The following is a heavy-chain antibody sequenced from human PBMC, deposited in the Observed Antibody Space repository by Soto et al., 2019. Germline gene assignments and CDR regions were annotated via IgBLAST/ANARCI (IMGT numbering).Heavy chain of an antibody. CDR1: GFIFSGYA. Sequence: QVQLVESGGGVVRAGGSLRLSCAASGFIFSGYAMHWVRQAPGKGLEWVAVISYDGNTQYYADSVKGRFTVSRDNSNNILYVEMNNLRDEDTAMYYCAKETNAYEINFWGQGTLVTVSP. J-gene: IGHJ4*02. V-gene: IGHV3-30-3*01. CDR2: ISYDGNTQ. CDR3: AKETNAYEINF. D-gene: IGHD5-12*01.